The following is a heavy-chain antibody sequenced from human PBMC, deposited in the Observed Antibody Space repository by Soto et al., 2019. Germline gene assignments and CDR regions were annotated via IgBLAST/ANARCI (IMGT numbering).Heavy chain of an antibody. D-gene: IGHD6-13*01. J-gene: IGHJ6*02. V-gene: IGHV3-21*01. CDR3: ARQQQLVRDYYYGMDV. Sequence: EVQLVESGGGLVKPGGSLRLSCAASGFTFSSYSMNWVRQAPGKGLEWVSSISSSSSHRYYADSVKGRFTISRDNAKNSLYLQMNSLGAEDTAVYYCARQQQLVRDYYYGMDVWGQGTTVTVSS. CDR2: ISSSSSHR. CDR1: GFTFSSYS.